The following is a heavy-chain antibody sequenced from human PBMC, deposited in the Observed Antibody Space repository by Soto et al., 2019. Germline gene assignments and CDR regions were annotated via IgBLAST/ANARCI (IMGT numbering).Heavy chain of an antibody. Sequence: QVQLVQSGAEVKKPGASVKVSCKASGYVFTGYGISWVRQAPGQGLEWMAWISAYNGNTKYAQKFQGRVTMTTDASTSTADLELSSLRSDDTAVYYCARPSGDYGDYGLSLAYWGQGTLVTVSS. CDR3: ARPSGDYGDYGLSLAY. V-gene: IGHV1-18*01. CDR1: GYVFTGYG. CDR2: ISAYNGNT. D-gene: IGHD4-17*01. J-gene: IGHJ4*02.